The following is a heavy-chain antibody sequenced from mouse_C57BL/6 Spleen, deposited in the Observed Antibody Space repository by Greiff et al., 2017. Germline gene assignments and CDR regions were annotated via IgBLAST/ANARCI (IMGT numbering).Heavy chain of an antibody. CDR2: IRLKSDNYAT. Sequence: RGGSMKLSCVASGFTFSNYWMNWVRQSPEKGLEWVAQIRLKSDNYATHYAESVKGRFTISRDDSKSSVYLQMNNLRAEDTGIYYCTDGSSLYYFDYWGQGTTLTVSS. CDR1: GFTFSNYW. J-gene: IGHJ2*01. V-gene: IGHV6-3*01. D-gene: IGHD1-1*01. CDR3: TDGSSLYYFDY.